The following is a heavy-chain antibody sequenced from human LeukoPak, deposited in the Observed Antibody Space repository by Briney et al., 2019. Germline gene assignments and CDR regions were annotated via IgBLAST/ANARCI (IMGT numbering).Heavy chain of an antibody. V-gene: IGHV4-59*01. D-gene: IGHD6-13*01. CDR3: ARGGGYSSSWSY. CDR2: IYYTGST. Sequence: SETLSLTCTVSGGSISSYYWNWIRQPPGKGLEWIGYIYYTGSTNYNPSLKSRVTISVDTSKNQFSLKLSSVTAADTALYYWARGGGYSSSWSYWGQGTLVTVSS. CDR1: GGSISSYY. J-gene: IGHJ4*02.